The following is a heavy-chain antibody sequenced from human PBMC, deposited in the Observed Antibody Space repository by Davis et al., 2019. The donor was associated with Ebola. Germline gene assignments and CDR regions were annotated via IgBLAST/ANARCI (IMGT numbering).Heavy chain of an antibody. CDR3: ARGPAANAPLDY. CDR1: GYTFIYYY. Sequence: ASVKVSCKAFGYTFIYYYISWVRQTPGQGLEWMGRINPKSGATTYAQRFQGRVTMTRDTSSGTAYMDLGSLKSDDTAVYYCARGPAANAPLDYWGQGTLVTASS. V-gene: IGHV1-2*02. CDR2: INPKSGAT. J-gene: IGHJ4*02. D-gene: IGHD2-2*01.